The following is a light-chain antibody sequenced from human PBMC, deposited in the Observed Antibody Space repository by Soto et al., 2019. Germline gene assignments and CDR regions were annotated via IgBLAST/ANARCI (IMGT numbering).Light chain of an antibody. CDR2: GAS. Sequence: DIELTQSPGTLSLSPGEKATLSCRASQSIISNFLAWYQQKPGQAPRLLIFGASTRATGIPARFSGGGSGTEFTLTITSLQSEDFAVYYCQQYNNWPPVTFGGGTKVDIK. CDR1: QSIISN. J-gene: IGKJ4*01. CDR3: QQYNNWPPVT. V-gene: IGKV3-15*01.